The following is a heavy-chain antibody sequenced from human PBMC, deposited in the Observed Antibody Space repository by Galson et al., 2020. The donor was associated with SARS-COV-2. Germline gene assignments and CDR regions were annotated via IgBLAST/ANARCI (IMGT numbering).Heavy chain of an antibody. V-gene: IGHV3-23*01. D-gene: IGHD3-16*01. J-gene: IGHJ3*02. CDR2: ISGSGGST. CDR1: GFTFSSYA. Sequence: ESLQISCAASGFTFSSYAMSLVRQAPGKGLEWVSAISGSGGSTYYADSVKGRFTISRDNYKNTLYLQMNSLRAEDTAVYYCARVGGLSPSGFDICGQGTMVTVSS. CDR3: ARVGGLSPSGFDI.